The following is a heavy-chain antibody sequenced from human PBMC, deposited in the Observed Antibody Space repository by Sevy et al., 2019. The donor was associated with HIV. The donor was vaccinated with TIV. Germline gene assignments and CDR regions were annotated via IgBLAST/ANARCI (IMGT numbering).Heavy chain of an antibody. V-gene: IGHV3-48*03. Sequence: GGSLRLSCAASGFTFSSYEMNWARQAPGKGLECVSYISTGGSAIYYADSVKGRFTISRDNAQKSLYVQMNSLRAEDTAVYYCARVPWLWWRLLLKYYFAYWGQGTLVTVSS. J-gene: IGHJ4*02. CDR1: GFTFSSYE. CDR2: ISTGGSAI. D-gene: IGHD2-21*02. CDR3: ARVPWLWWRLLLKYYFAY.